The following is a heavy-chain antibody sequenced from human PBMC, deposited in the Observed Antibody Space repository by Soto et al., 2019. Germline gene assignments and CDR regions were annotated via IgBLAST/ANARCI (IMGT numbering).Heavy chain of an antibody. CDR3: AKEKDTGVTCVRYFDL. J-gene: IGHJ2*01. CDR2: ISYDGSNK. Sequence: QVQLVESGGGVVQPGRSLRLSCAASGFTFSSYGMHWVRQAPGKGLEWVAVISYDGSNKYYADSVKGRFTISRDNSKNTVYLQMNSLRAEDTAVYYCAKEKDTGVTCVRYFDLWGRGTLVTVSS. D-gene: IGHD4-4*01. CDR1: GFTFSSYG. V-gene: IGHV3-30*18.